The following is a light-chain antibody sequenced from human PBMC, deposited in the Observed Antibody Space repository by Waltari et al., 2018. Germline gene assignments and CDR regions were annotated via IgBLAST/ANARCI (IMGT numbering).Light chain of an antibody. CDR1: HSNLGSNY. CDR2: RND. CDR3: ASWDDSHYV. J-gene: IGLJ1*01. V-gene: IGLV1-47*01. Sequence: QSVLTQPPSASATPGQRVSISCSGSHSNLGSNYLYWYQQLPGTAPKLLIYRNDQRPSRVPDRFSASKDGTSASRAISELRSEDEGIYYCASWDDSHYVFGPGTTVSVL.